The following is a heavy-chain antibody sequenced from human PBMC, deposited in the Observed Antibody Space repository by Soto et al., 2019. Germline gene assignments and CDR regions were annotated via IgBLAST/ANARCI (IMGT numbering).Heavy chain of an antibody. CDR1: GYTFTSYD. V-gene: IGHV1-8*01. J-gene: IGHJ6*02. CDR2: MNPNSGNT. CDR3: AKGRSYYYYYGVDV. Sequence: ASVKVSCKASGYTFTSYDINWVRQATGQGLEWMGWMNPNSGNTGYAQKFQGRVTMTRNTSISTAYMELSSLRAEDTALYYCAKGRSYYYYYGVDVWGQGTTVTVSS.